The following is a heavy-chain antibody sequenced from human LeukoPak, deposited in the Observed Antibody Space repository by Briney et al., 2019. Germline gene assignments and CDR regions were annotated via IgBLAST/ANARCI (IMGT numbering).Heavy chain of an antibody. CDR3: AKARGLKGGAFDN. CDR2: VSWDGDTT. J-gene: IGHJ3*02. CDR1: GFTFDDYI. V-gene: IGHV3-43*01. Sequence: GGSLRLSCAASGFTFDDYIMHWVRQAPGKGLEWVSLVSWDGDTTYYADSVKGRFTISRDNSKNSLYLQMNSLRTEDTALYYCAKARGLKGGAFDNRGQRTNVNGSS. D-gene: IGHD3-16*01.